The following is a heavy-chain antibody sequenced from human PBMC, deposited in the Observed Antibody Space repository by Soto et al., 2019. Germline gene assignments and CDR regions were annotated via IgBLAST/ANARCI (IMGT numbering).Heavy chain of an antibody. D-gene: IGHD2-8*01. CDR1: GDTFTANY. J-gene: IGHJ6*02. CDR3: ARGDSTDCSNGVCSFFYNHDMDV. V-gene: IGHV1-2*04. Sequence: GASVKVSCKASGDTFTANYIHWVRQAPGQGLEWLGRINPKSGGTSTAQKFQGWVTMTTDTSISTASMELTRLTSDDTAIYYCARGDSTDCSNGVCSFFYNHDMDVWGQGTTVTVSS. CDR2: INPKSGGT.